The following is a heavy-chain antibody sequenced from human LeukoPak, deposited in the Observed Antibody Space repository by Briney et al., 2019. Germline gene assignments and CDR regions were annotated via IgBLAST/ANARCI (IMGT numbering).Heavy chain of an antibody. CDR2: ISSSGNTI. D-gene: IGHD6-13*01. CDR1: GFTFKNAW. J-gene: IGHJ4*02. Sequence: GGSLRLSCEASGFTFKNAWMNWVRQAPGKGLEWVSYISSSGNTIYYADSVKGRFTISRDNAKNSLYLQMNSLRAEDTAVYYCARVGYSITWYPYYFDYWGQGTLVTVSS. CDR3: ARVGYSITWYPYYFDY. V-gene: IGHV3-48*04.